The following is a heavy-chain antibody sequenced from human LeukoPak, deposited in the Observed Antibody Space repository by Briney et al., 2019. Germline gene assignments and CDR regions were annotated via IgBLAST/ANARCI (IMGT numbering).Heavy chain of an antibody. D-gene: IGHD1-26*01. CDR2: INPNSGGT. CDR1: GYTFTGYY. CDR3: ARVGTDFLFDY. Sequence: GASVTVSCTASGYTFTGYYMHWVRQAPGQGVVWMGWINPNSGGTNYAQKLQGRVTMTTDTSTSTAYMELRSLRSDDTAVYYCARVGTDFLFDYWGQGTLVTVSS. J-gene: IGHJ4*02. V-gene: IGHV1-2*02.